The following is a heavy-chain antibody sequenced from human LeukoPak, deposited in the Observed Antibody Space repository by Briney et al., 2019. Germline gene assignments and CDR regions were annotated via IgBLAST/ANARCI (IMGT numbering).Heavy chain of an antibody. CDR3: ARGRWNYFFLLDY. J-gene: IGHJ4*02. Sequence: SVKVSCKASGYTFTSYDIKWVRQATGQGLEWMGWMNPNSGNTGYAQKFQGRVTMTRDTSISTAYMELSRLRSDDTAAYYCARGRWNYFFLLDYWGQGTLVTVSS. CDR1: GYTFTSYD. D-gene: IGHD1-7*01. CDR2: MNPNSGNT. V-gene: IGHV1-8*01.